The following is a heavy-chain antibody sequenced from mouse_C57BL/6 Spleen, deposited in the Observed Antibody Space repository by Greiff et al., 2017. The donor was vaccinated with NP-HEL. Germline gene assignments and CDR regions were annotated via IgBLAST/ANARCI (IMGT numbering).Heavy chain of an antibody. Sequence: EVQRVESGGGLVQPGGSLSLSCAASGFTFPDYYMSWVRQPPGKALEWLGFLRNKANGYTTEYSASVKGRFTISRDNSQSILYLQMNALRAEDSATYYWARYRGDYDAMDYWGQGTSVTVSS. V-gene: IGHV7-3*01. CDR2: LRNKANGYTT. CDR3: ARYRGDYDAMDY. J-gene: IGHJ4*01. CDR1: GFTFPDYY.